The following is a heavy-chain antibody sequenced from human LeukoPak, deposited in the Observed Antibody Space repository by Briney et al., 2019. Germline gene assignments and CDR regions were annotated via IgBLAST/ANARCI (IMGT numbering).Heavy chain of an antibody. CDR2: ISGGGGDT. CDR1: GFTLSSYA. D-gene: IGHD3-16*01. CDR3: ARDDGVGGPLAGGAFDT. V-gene: IGHV3-23*01. Sequence: GGSLRLSCAASGFTLSSYAMSWVRQAPGKGLEWVSAISGGGGDTFCADSVQGRFTISRDNSKNTLYLQMYSLRAEDTAVYYCARDDGVGGPLAGGAFDTWGQGTMVTISS. J-gene: IGHJ3*02.